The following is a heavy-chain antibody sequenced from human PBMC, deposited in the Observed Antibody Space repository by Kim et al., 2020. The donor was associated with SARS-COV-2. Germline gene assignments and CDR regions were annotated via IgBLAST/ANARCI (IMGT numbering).Heavy chain of an antibody. CDR2: INHSGST. D-gene: IGHD5-18*01. CDR1: GGSFSGYY. V-gene: IGHV4-34*01. CDR3: ARGAVEIQLWHQRVWFDP. J-gene: IGHJ5*02. Sequence: SETLSLTCAVYGGSFSGYYWSWIRQPPGKGLEWIGEINHSGSTNYNPSLKSRVTISVDTSKNQFSLKLSSVTAADTAVYYCARGAVEIQLWHQRVWFDPWGQGTLVTVSS.